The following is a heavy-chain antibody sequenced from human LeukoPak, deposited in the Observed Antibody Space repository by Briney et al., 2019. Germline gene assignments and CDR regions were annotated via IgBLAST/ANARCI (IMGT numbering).Heavy chain of an antibody. CDR3: ARDVPHNWFDT. V-gene: IGHV3-74*01. J-gene: IGHJ5*02. CDR2: INSDGGGA. Sequence: GGSLRLSCAASGITFGNNWMHRVRQGPGKGLVWISRINSDGGGAIYADPVKGRFTVSRDNAKNTLYLQMNSLRAEDTAVYYCARDVPHNWFDTWGQGTLVTVSS. CDR1: GITFGNNW.